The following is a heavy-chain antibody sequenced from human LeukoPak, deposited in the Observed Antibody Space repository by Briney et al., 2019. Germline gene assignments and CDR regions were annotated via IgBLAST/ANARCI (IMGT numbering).Heavy chain of an antibody. CDR1: GGSISSGGYY. CDR2: IYYSGST. J-gene: IGHJ5*02. V-gene: IGHV4-61*08. Sequence: SETLSLTCTVSGGSISSGGYYWSWIPQPPGKGLEWIGYIYYSGSTSYNPSLKSRVTISVDTSKNQFSLKLSSVTAADTAVYYCARLNSGYEHWFDPWGQGTLVTVSS. D-gene: IGHD5-12*01. CDR3: ARLNSGYEHWFDP.